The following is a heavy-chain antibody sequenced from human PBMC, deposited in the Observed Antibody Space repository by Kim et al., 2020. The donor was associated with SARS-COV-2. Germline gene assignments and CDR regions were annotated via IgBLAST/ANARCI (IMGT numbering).Heavy chain of an antibody. Sequence: NPAPQRRVTLSVDPSKNQFSLKLGSVTAADTAVYYCARALVQGVLYGMDVWGQGTTVTVSS. J-gene: IGHJ6*02. V-gene: IGHV4-34*13. D-gene: IGHD3-10*01. CDR3: ARALVQGVLYGMDV.